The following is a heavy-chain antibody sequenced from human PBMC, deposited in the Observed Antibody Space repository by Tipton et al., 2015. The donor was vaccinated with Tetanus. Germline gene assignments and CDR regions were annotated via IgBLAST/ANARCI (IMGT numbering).Heavy chain of an antibody. J-gene: IGHJ6*02. CDR3: AKVSAYCSSTSCYDYYYYGMDV. CDR1: GFTFSSYG. V-gene: IGHV3-30*18. CDR2: ISYDGSNK. D-gene: IGHD2-2*01. Sequence: RSLRLSCAASGFTFSSYGMHWVRQAPGKGLEWVAVISYDGSNKYYADSVKGRFTISRDNSKNTLYLQMNSLRAEDTAVYYCAKVSAYCSSTSCYDYYYYGMDVWGQGTTVTVSS.